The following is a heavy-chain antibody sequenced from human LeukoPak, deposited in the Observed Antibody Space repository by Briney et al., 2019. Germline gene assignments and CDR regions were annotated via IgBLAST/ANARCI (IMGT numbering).Heavy chain of an antibody. CDR1: GFTFSTYW. V-gene: IGHV3-74*01. CDR2: INGDGTIT. D-gene: IGHD5-18*01. J-gene: IGHJ4*02. CDR3: ARVVGGNSYGSFDY. Sequence: GGSLRLSCASSGFTFSTYWMHWVREVPGKRLVWVSRINGDGTITVYADPVRGRFTISRDNAKNTLYLQMNTLRAEDTAVYYCARVVGGNSYGSFDYWGQGTLVTVSS.